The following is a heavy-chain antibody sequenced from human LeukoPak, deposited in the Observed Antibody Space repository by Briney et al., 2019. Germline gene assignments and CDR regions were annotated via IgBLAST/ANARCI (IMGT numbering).Heavy chain of an antibody. CDR1: GGSISSSSYY. J-gene: IGHJ4*02. D-gene: IGHD6-19*01. CDR2: IYYSGST. Sequence: KPSETLSLTCTVSGGSISSSSYYWGWIRQPPGKGLEWIGSIYYSGSTYYNPSLKSRVTISVDTSKNQFSLKLSSVTAADTAVYYCARATQWLVPRSIWGQGPLVSVSS. CDR3: ARATQWLVPRSI. V-gene: IGHV4-39*01.